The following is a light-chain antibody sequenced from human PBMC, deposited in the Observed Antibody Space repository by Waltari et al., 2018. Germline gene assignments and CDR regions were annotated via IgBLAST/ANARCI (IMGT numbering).Light chain of an antibody. V-gene: IGKV3-20*01. CDR2: DAS. CDR1: QSVSSNY. CDR3: QQYGRSPPYT. J-gene: IGKJ2*01. Sequence: ELVLTQSPGTLSLSPGERATLSCRASQSVSSNYLAWYQQKPGQAPRLLIYDASSRATGIPDRFSGSGSGTDFTLTISRLEPEDFAVYYCQQYGRSPPYTFGQGTKLEIK.